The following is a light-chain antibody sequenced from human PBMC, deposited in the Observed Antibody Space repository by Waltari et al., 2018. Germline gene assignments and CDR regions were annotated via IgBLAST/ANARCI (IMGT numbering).Light chain of an antibody. J-gene: IGKJ1*01. CDR3: QHYVRLPAT. V-gene: IGKV3-20*01. CDR2: VAS. Sequence: IVLTQSPGTLSLSPGERATLSCRASQSVSSSLAWYQQKPGQAPKLLIYVASTRATGIPDRFTGSGSGTDFSLTISSLQPEDFAIYFCQHYVRLPATFGQGTKVEIK. CDR1: QSVSSS.